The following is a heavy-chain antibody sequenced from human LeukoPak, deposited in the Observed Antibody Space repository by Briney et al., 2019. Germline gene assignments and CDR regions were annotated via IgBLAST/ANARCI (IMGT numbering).Heavy chain of an antibody. D-gene: IGHD6-6*01. CDR2: IRSKANSYAT. CDR3: TRRESNS. V-gene: IGHV3-73*01. Sequence: PGGYLRLSCAASGFTLSGSAMHWVRQASGKGLEWVGRIRSKANSYATAYAASVKGRFTISRDDSKNTAYLQMNSLKTEDTAVYYCTRRESNSWGQGTLVTVSS. J-gene: IGHJ4*02. CDR1: GFTLSGSA.